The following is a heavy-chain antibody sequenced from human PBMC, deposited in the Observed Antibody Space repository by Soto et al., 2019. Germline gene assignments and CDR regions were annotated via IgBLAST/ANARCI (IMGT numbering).Heavy chain of an antibody. CDR1: GYSFTSYW. J-gene: IGHJ6*02. D-gene: IGHD2-15*01. V-gene: IGHV5-10-1*01. Sequence: GESLKISGKGSGYSFTSYWISWVRQMPGKGLEWMGRIDPSDSYTNYSPSFQGHVTISADKSISTAYLQWSSLKASDTAMYYCAGAVVAATDIHMGNYYYGMDVCGPGTTVAVYS. CDR3: AGAVVAATDIHMGNYYYGMDV. CDR2: IDPSDSYT.